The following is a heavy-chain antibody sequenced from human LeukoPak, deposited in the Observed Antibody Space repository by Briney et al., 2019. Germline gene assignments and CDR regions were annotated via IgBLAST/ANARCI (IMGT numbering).Heavy chain of an antibody. CDR2: ISHDGSNT. Sequence: PGRSLRLSCVVSAFTFSGYSMRWVRQAPGKGLEWVAFISHDGSNTNYADSLKGRFTISRDNSKNTLFLQMNSLRPEDTAVYSCARVGYDYNWYDAFDIWGQGTMVTVSS. V-gene: IGHV3-30*04. D-gene: IGHD1-1*01. CDR1: AFTFSGYS. J-gene: IGHJ3*02. CDR3: ARVGYDYNWYDAFDI.